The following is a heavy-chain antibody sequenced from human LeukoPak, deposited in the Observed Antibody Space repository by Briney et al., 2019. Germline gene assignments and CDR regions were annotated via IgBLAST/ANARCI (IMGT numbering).Heavy chain of an antibody. J-gene: IGHJ4*02. V-gene: IGHV4-30-2*01. CDR2: IYHSGST. Sequence: SETLSLTCAVSGGSISSGGYSWSWIRQPPGKGLEWIGYIYHSGSTYYNPSLKSRVTISVDRSKNQFSLKLSSVTAADTAVYYCVRGRRDGYNSDYWGQGTLVTVSS. D-gene: IGHD5-24*01. CDR1: GGSISSGGYS. CDR3: VRGRRDGYNSDY.